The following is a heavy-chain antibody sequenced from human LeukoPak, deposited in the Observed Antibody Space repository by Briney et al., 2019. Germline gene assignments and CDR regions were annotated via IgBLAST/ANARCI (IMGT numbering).Heavy chain of an antibody. Sequence: GGSRRLSWAAAGFTFSNAWMSWVRQAPGKGLEWVSRVRSETDGGTTDYAAPVQGRFTISRDDSKNTLYLQMNSLETDDTAVYYCTTLSYAAAPTWGQGTLVTVSS. CDR1: GFTFSNAW. CDR3: TTLSYAAAPT. V-gene: IGHV3-15*01. CDR2: VRSETDGGTT. J-gene: IGHJ5*02. D-gene: IGHD2-2*01.